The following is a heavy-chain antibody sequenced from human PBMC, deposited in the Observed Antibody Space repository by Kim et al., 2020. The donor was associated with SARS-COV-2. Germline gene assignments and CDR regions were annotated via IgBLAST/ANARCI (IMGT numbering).Heavy chain of an antibody. Sequence: SETLSLTCAVYGGSFSRYYWSWIRQPPGKGLEWIGEINHSGSTNYNPSLKSRVTISVDTSKNQFSLKLSSVTAADTAVYYCARRRYCSSTSCYADYWGQGTLVTVSS. J-gene: IGHJ4*02. D-gene: IGHD2-2*01. CDR3: ARRRYCSSTSCYADY. CDR1: GGSFSRYY. CDR2: INHSGST. V-gene: IGHV4-34*01.